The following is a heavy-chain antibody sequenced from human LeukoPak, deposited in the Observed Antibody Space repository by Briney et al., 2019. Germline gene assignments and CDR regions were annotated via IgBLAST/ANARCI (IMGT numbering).Heavy chain of an antibody. D-gene: IGHD6-19*01. CDR1: GFTFSSYA. Sequence: GGSLRLSCAASGFTFSSYAMSWVRQAPGKGLEWVSGISGNGGSTYYADPVKGRFTTSRDNSKTTLYLEMNSLRAEDTAVYYCAKDPRYSSGWDYYYGMDVWGQGTTVTVSS. CDR2: ISGNGGST. J-gene: IGHJ6*02. V-gene: IGHV3-23*01. CDR3: AKDPRYSSGWDYYYGMDV.